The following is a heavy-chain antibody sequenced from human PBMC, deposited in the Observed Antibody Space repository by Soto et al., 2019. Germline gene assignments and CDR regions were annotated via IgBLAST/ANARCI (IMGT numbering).Heavy chain of an antibody. CDR1: GGTFSSYP. CDR2: IIPIFGTA. D-gene: IGHD2-2*01. V-gene: IGHV1-69*12. J-gene: IGHJ6*02. CDR3: ARDGLVPAAVSGRMDV. Sequence: QVQLVQSGAEVKKPGSSVKVSCKASGGTFSSYPISWVRQAPGQGLEWMGGIIPIFGTANYAQKFQGRVTITADESTSTAYMELSSLRSEDTAVYYCARDGLVPAAVSGRMDVWGQGTTVTVSS.